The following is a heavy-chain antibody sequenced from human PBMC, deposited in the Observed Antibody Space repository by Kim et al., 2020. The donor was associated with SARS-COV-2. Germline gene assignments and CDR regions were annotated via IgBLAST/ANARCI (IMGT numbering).Heavy chain of an antibody. CDR1: GFTFSTYW. CDR2: IGPDGSQQ. D-gene: IGHD3-10*01. J-gene: IGHJ4*02. Sequence: GGSLRLSCAVSGFTFSTYWMIWVRQAPGKGLEWMASIGPDGSQQFYVDSVKGRFTISRDNARKSLYLQLNSLNGDDTAVYYCAGGGYWGQGTLVTVSS. CDR3: AGGGY. V-gene: IGHV3-7*01.